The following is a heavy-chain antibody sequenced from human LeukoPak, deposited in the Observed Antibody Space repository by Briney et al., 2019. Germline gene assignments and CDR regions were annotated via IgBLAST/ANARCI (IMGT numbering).Heavy chain of an antibody. CDR2: ISHSGST. Sequence: RPSETLSLTCVVSGGSLTDYHWNWIRQSPGKGLEWIGEISHSGSTTYNPSLKSRLTMSVDTSKNQFSLKLRSVTVADTAVYYCASSSSSGDYWGQGTLVTVSS. V-gene: IGHV4-34*10. J-gene: IGHJ4*02. CDR1: GGSLTDYH. CDR3: ASSSSSGDY. D-gene: IGHD6-6*01.